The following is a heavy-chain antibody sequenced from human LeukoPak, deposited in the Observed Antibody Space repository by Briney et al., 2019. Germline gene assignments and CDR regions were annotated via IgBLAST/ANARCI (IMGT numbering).Heavy chain of an antibody. V-gene: IGHV3-21*01. Sequence: PGGSLRLSCAASGFTFSSYSMNWVRQAPGKGLEGVSSISSSSSYIYYADSVKGRFTISRDNAKNSLYLQMNSLRAEDTAVYYRARGSPSYGDYLIDYWGQGTLVTVSS. D-gene: IGHD4-17*01. CDR3: ARGSPSYGDYLIDY. J-gene: IGHJ4*02. CDR2: ISSSSSYI. CDR1: GFTFSSYS.